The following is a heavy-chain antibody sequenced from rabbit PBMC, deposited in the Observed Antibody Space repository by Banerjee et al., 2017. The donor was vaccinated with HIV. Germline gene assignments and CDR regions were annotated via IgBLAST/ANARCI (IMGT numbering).Heavy chain of an antibody. V-gene: IGHV1S45*01. D-gene: IGHD6-1*01. CDR3: ARDWTGYGGYGYVSL. CDR2: IVVGSSGNT. Sequence: QEQLVESGGGLVQPGGSLKLSCKASGIDFSSHYDMCWVRQAPGKGLEWIACIVVGSSGNTVYASWAKGRFTISKTSSTTVTLQMTSLTAADTATYFCARDWTGYGGYGYVSLWGPGTLVTVS. CDR1: GIDFSSHYD. J-gene: IGHJ4*01.